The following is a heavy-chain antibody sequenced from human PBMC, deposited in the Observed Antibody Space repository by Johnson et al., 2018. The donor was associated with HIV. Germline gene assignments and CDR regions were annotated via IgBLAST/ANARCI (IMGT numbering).Heavy chain of an antibody. CDR3: ARRSIQSDGFDI. CDR2: ISSSGSTI. Sequence: QVQLVESGGGLVKPGGSLRLSCAASGFTFSDYYMSWIRQAPGKGLEWVSYISSSGSTIYYADSVKGRFSTSRDNDRNSVHLQMNNLRADDTAVYYCARRSIQSDGFDIWGQGTMVTVSS. J-gene: IGHJ3*02. CDR1: GFTFSDYY. V-gene: IGHV3-11*04. D-gene: IGHD4-11*01.